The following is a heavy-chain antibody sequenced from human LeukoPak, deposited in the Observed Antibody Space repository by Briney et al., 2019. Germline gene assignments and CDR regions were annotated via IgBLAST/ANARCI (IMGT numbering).Heavy chain of an antibody. CDR1: GFTFSSYT. CDR3: ARGYCGGDCYGD. D-gene: IGHD2-21*02. V-gene: IGHV3-21*01. CDR2: ISSSSSHI. Sequence: GGSLRLSCAASGFTFSSYTMNWVRQAPGKGLEYVSSISSSSSHIYYADSVKGRFTISRDDTKSSLYLQMNSLRAEDMAVYYCARGYCGGDCYGDWGQGTLVTVSS. J-gene: IGHJ1*01.